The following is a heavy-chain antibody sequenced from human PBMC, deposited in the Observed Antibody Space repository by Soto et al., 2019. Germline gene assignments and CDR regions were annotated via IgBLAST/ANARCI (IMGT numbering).Heavy chain of an antibody. V-gene: IGHV1-18*01. Sequence: HGQLVQSGVEVKKPGASVKVSCKASGYTFTDYGISWVRQAPGQGLEWMGWISAYNGNTNYAQNLQDRVTMTTDTSTSTAYMELRSLRSDDTAVYYCARDRSTHDYWGQGTLIAVSS. D-gene: IGHD1-1*01. J-gene: IGHJ4*02. CDR1: GYTFTDYG. CDR3: ARDRSTHDY. CDR2: ISAYNGNT.